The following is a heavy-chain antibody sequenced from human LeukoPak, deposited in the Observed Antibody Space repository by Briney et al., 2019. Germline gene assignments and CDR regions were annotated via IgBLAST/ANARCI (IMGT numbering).Heavy chain of an antibody. Sequence: PGGSLRLSCGASGFTFNKAWMSWVRQAPGKGLEWVSSISGSVGTIYYADSVKGRFTISRDNSKNTLYLQMNNLRAEDSAVYYCAKDLSGYGPYWYFDLWGRGTLVTVSS. CDR2: ISGSVGTI. D-gene: IGHD6-25*01. CDR3: AKDLSGYGPYWYFDL. V-gene: IGHV3-23*01. CDR1: GFTFNKAW. J-gene: IGHJ2*01.